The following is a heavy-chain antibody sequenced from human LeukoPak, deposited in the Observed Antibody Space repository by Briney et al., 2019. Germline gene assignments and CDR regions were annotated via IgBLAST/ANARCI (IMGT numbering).Heavy chain of an antibody. Sequence: GGSLRLSCAASGFTFSSYSMTWVRQAPGKGLEWVSSISSSSSYIYYADSVKGRVTISRDNAKNSLYLQMNSLRAEDTAVYYCARDAAYYYGMDVWGQGTTVTVSS. CDR3: ARDAAYYYGMDV. D-gene: IGHD6-25*01. V-gene: IGHV3-21*01. CDR2: ISSSSSYI. CDR1: GFTFSSYS. J-gene: IGHJ6*02.